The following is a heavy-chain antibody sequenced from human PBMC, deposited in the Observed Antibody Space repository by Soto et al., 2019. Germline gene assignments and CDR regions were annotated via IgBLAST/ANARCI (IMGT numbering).Heavy chain of an antibody. CDR1: GFTFSSYA. V-gene: IGHV3-30-3*01. J-gene: IGHJ4*02. Sequence: GGSLRLSCAASGFTFSSYAMHWVRQAPGKGLEWVAVISYDGSNKYYADSVKGRFTISRDKSKNTPYLQMTSLRAEDTAVYYCAIVVTARFDYWGQGTLVTVSS. CDR3: AIVVTARFDY. D-gene: IGHD2-21*02. CDR2: ISYDGSNK.